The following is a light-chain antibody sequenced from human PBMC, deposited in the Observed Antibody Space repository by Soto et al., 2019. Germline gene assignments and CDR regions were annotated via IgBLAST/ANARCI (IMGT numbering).Light chain of an antibody. Sequence: DIVMTQTPLSLSFTPGQPPSISCKSSQSLLHSDGKTYLYWYLQKLGQPQQLLIYEVHNRFSVVPDRLSGSRSVTDFTPKISRVEAEDVGDYYCMQSIQHPPNTFGQGTKLEIK. V-gene: IGKV2D-29*01. CDR2: EVH. CDR3: MQSIQHPPNT. J-gene: IGKJ2*01. CDR1: QSLLHSDGKTY.